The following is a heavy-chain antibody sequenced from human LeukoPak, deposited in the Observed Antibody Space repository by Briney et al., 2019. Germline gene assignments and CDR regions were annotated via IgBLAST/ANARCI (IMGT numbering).Heavy chain of an antibody. Sequence: SETLSLTCTVSGGSISSYYWSWIRQPPGKGLEWIGYIYYSGGTNYNPSLKSRVTISVDTSKNQFSLKLSSVTAADTAVYYCARSLGKGNWFDPWGQGTLVTVSS. J-gene: IGHJ5*02. CDR1: GGSISSYY. CDR3: ARSLGKGNWFDP. V-gene: IGHV4-59*01. CDR2: IYYSGGT. D-gene: IGHD7-27*01.